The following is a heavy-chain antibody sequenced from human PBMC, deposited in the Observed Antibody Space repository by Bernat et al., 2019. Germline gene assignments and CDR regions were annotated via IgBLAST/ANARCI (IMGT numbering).Heavy chain of an antibody. Sequence: EVRLVESGGVLVQPGGSLRLSCLASGFTFSDHYMDWVRQAPGKGLEWVGRIRNKPNSYTTEYGASVKGRFTISRDDSNNSVYLQMSSLKVEETAVYYCTREIRCGAYLNWFDPWGQGALVTVSS. CDR3: TREIRCGAYLNWFDP. V-gene: IGHV3-72*01. D-gene: IGHD1-26*01. CDR2: IRNKPNSYTT. J-gene: IGHJ5*02. CDR1: GFTFSDHY.